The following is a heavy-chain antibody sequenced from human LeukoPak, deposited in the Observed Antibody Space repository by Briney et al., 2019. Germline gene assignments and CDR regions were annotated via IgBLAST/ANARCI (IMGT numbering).Heavy chain of an antibody. V-gene: IGHV4-39*07. CDR1: GGSISSCTYS. D-gene: IGHD3-22*01. Sequence: SETLSLTCSVSGGSISSCTYSWGWIRQPPGKGLEWIGSFSCSGSTYYNPSLKSRVTISVDTSKSQFSLYMDSVTAADTAVYYCARHTAHYYDSSGYTDFDYWGQGTLVTVSS. J-gene: IGHJ4*02. CDR2: FSCSGST. CDR3: ARHTAHYYDSSGYTDFDY.